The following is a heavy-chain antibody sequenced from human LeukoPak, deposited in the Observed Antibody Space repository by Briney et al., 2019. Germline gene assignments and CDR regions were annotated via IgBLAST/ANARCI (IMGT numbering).Heavy chain of an antibody. CDR1: GYTFTSYD. CDR2: MNPNSGNT. Sequence: ASVKVSCKASGYTFTSYDINWVRQATGQGLEWMGWMNPNSGNTGYAQKFQGRVTMTRNTSISTAYMEPSSLRSEDTAVYYCARPGYYYYYMDVWGKGTTVTVSS. CDR3: ARPGYYYYYMDV. J-gene: IGHJ6*03. V-gene: IGHV1-8*01.